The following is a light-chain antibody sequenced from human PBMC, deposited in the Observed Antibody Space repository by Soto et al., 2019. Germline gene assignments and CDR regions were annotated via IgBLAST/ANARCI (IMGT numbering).Light chain of an antibody. CDR1: SSNIGSNY. Sequence: QSVLTQPPSASGTPGQRVTISCSGSSSNIGSNYVYWYQQPPGTAPKLLIYRNNQRPSGVPDRFSGSKSGTSASLAISGLRSEDEADYYCAAWDDSLSGRVVFGGGTKVTV. J-gene: IGLJ2*01. CDR2: RNN. V-gene: IGLV1-47*01. CDR3: AAWDDSLSGRVV.